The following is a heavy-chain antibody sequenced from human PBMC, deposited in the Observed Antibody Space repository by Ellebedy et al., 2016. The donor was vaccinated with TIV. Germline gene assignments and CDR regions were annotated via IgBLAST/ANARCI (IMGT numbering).Heavy chain of an antibody. V-gene: IGHV3-53*01. Sequence: GESLKISCAVSGFSASGNYMSWVRQAPGKGLEWVSIIYSSGITYYPDSVKGRFTISRDNSKNTVSLQMNSLRAEDTAVYYCSRVDLGLAFHYWGRGTLVSVSS. D-gene: IGHD3/OR15-3a*01. CDR3: SRVDLGLAFHY. CDR2: IYSSGIT. CDR1: GFSASGNY. J-gene: IGHJ4*02.